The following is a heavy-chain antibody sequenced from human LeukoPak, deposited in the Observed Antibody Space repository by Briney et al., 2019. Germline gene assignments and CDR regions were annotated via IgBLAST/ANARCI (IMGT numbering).Heavy chain of an antibody. CDR1: GFTFSTYG. V-gene: IGHV3-30*18. J-gene: IGHJ4*02. CDR3: AKDRDYGASGHYFDY. CDR2: ISNDGRDK. D-gene: IGHD4-17*01. Sequence: GGSLRLSCAASGFTFSTYGMHWVRQAPGKGLEWVAVISNDGRDKYSADSVKGRFTISRDNSKNTLYLQMNSLRAEDTAVYYCAKDRDYGASGHYFDYWGQGTLVTVSS.